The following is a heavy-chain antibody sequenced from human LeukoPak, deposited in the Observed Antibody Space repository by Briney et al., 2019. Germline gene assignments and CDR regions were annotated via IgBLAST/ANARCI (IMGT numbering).Heavy chain of an antibody. Sequence: SETLSLTCIVSGGSISSYYWSWIRQPPGKGLEWIGYIYYSGSTNYNPSLKSRVTISVDTSKNQFSLKLSSVTAADTAVYYCARVPDSNYFYYFDYWGQGTLVTVSS. CDR1: GGSISSYY. D-gene: IGHD4-4*01. CDR2: IYYSGST. V-gene: IGHV4-59*01. J-gene: IGHJ4*02. CDR3: ARVPDSNYFYYFDY.